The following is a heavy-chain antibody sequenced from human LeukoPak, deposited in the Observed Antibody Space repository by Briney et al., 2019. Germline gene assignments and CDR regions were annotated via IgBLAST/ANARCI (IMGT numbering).Heavy chain of an antibody. J-gene: IGHJ3*02. CDR3: AREFSGTDAFDI. Sequence: GGSLRLSCAASGYTFSRYWMHWVRQGPGKGLVWVSRINEDGSSTSYAESVRGRFTISRDNAKNTLYLQMNSLRAEDAAVYYCAREFSGTDAFDIWGQGTMVTVSS. CDR1: GYTFSRYW. V-gene: IGHV3-74*01. CDR2: INEDGSST.